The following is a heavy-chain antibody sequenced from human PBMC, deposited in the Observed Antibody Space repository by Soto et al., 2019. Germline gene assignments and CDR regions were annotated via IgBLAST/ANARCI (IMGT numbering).Heavy chain of an antibody. Sequence: ASVKVSCKASGGTFSSYAISWVRQAPGQGLEWMGGIIPIFGTANYAQKFQGRVTITADESTSTAYMELSSLRSEDTAVYYCARAKDTTVPSAYWGQGTLVTVSS. CDR3: ARAKDTTVPSAY. J-gene: IGHJ4*02. CDR1: GGTFSSYA. CDR2: IIPIFGTA. D-gene: IGHD4-17*01. V-gene: IGHV1-69*13.